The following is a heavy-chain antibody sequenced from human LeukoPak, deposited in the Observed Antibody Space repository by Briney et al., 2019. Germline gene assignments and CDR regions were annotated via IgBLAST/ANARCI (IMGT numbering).Heavy chain of an antibody. V-gene: IGHV4-61*01. J-gene: IGHJ6*02. CDR3: ARDRSPSPGITMIVVAITTGRGGYYGMDV. Sequence: SETLSLTCTVSGGSVSSGSYYWSWIRQPPGKGLEWIGYIYYSGSTNYNPSLKSRVTISVDTSKNQFSLKLSSVTAADTAVYYCARDRSPSPGITMIVVAITTGRGGYYGMDVWGQGTTVTVSS. CDR2: IYYSGST. D-gene: IGHD3-22*01. CDR1: GGSVSSGSYY.